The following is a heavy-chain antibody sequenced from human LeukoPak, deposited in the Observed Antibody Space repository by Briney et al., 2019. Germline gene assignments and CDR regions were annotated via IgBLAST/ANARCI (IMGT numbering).Heavy chain of an antibody. CDR1: GYTFTSYY. CDR3: ARTSYQHYYDSSGYPY. V-gene: IGHV1-46*01. CDR2: INPSGGAT. J-gene: IGHJ4*02. Sequence: ASVKVSCKASGYTFTSYYMHWVRQAPGQGLEWMGIINPSGGATTYAQKSQGRVTMTRDTSTSTVYMELSSLRSEDTAIYYCARTSYQHYYDSSGYPYWGQGTLVTVSS. D-gene: IGHD3-22*01.